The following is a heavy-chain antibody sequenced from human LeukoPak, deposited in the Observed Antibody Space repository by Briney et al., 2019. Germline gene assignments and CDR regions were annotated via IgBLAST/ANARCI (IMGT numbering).Heavy chain of an antibody. J-gene: IGHJ6*02. V-gene: IGHV1-69*04. CDR1: GGTFSSYA. CDR2: IIPILGIA. Sequence: SVKVSCKASGGTFSSYAISWVRQAPGQGLEWMGRIIPILGIANYAQKFQGRVTITADKSTSTAYMKLSSLRSEDTAVYYCARSTYQLLKLYYYGMDVWGQGTTVTVSS. D-gene: IGHD2-2*01. CDR3: ARSTYQLLKLYYYGMDV.